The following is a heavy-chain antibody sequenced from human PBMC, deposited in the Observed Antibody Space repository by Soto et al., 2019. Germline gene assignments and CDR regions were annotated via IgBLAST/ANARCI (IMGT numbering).Heavy chain of an antibody. CDR2: MSRNSGSI. J-gene: IGHJ3*02. Sequence: VQLVESGGGLVQPGRSLRLSCAASGFTFDDYAMHWVRQAPGKGLEWVSGMSRNSGSIGYADSVKGRFTISRDNAKNSLYLQMNSLTAEDTALYYCAKDIMITFGGVIAISEKAAFDIWGQGTMVTVSS. D-gene: IGHD3-16*02. CDR1: GFTFDDYA. V-gene: IGHV3-9*01. CDR3: AKDIMITFGGVIAISEKAAFDI.